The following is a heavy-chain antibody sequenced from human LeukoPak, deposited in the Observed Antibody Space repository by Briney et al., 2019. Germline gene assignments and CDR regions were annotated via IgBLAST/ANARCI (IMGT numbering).Heavy chain of an antibody. Sequence: GESLRLSCEASGFSFDEYAMSWVRQAPGKGLVWVSRINPDGSTINYADSVKGRFTISRDNAKNTLYLQMNSLRAEDTAVYYCATAGNYRFDYWGQGTLVTVSS. CDR3: ATAGNYRFDY. D-gene: IGHD1-7*01. CDR1: GFSFDEYA. V-gene: IGHV3-74*01. J-gene: IGHJ4*02. CDR2: INPDGSTI.